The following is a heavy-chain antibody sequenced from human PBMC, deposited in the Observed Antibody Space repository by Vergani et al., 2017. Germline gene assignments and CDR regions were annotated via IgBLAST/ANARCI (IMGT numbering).Heavy chain of an antibody. J-gene: IGHJ4*02. V-gene: IGHV4-59*12. CDR1: GGSISSYY. CDR2: IYYSGST. CDR3: ARGLSWFDY. Sequence: QVQLQESGPGLVKPSETLSLTCTVSGGSISSYYWSWIRQPPGKGLEWIGYIYYSGSTNYNPSLKSRVTISVDTSKNQFSLKLSSVTAADTAVYYCARGLSWFDYWGQGTLVTVSS.